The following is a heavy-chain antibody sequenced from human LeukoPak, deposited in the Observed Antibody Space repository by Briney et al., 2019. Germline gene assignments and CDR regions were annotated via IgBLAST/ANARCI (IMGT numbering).Heavy chain of an antibody. Sequence: GRSLRLSCAASRFTFSSYTIHGVRQAPGKGLEWVAVISYDGNNKYYADPVKGRFTIPRDSSKNTLYLQMNSLRAEDTAVYSCGENGPYYLVLTGDPPFDYWGQGTLVTVSS. D-gene: IGHD3-9*01. CDR3: GENGPYYLVLTGDPPFDY. CDR1: RFTFSSYT. CDR2: ISYDGNNK. J-gene: IGHJ4*02. V-gene: IGHV3-30-3*02.